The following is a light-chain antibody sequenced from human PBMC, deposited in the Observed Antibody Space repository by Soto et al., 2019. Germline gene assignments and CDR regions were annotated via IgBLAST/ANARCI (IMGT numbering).Light chain of an antibody. V-gene: IGKV3-11*01. CDR2: DAS. Sequence: EIVLTQSPATLSLFPGERATLSCRASQSVSSYLAWYQQKPGQAPRLLIYDASNRATGIPARFSGSGSGTDFTLTISSLEPEDLAVYYCQQRSNWPTFGPGTKVDIK. J-gene: IGKJ3*01. CDR3: QQRSNWPT. CDR1: QSVSSY.